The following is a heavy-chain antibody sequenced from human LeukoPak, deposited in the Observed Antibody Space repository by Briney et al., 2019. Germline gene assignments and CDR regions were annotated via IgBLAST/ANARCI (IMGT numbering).Heavy chain of an antibody. CDR1: GSSIGNYY. Sequence: SETLSLTCTVSGSSIGNYYWSWIRQPPGKGLEWIGYIYYSGSTNYNPSLKSRVTISVDTSKNQFSLKLSSVTAADTAVYYCARGKGAFDIWGQRTMVTVSS. V-gene: IGHV4-59*01. J-gene: IGHJ3*02. CDR3: ARGKGAFDI. CDR2: IYYSGST.